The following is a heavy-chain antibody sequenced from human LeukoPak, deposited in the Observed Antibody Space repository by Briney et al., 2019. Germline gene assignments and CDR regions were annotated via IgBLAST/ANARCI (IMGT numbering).Heavy chain of an antibody. CDR3: ARDSSLATITYAFDI. V-gene: IGHV1-46*01. D-gene: IGHD5-12*01. J-gene: IGHJ3*02. Sequence: GASVKVSCKASGYTFTSYYMHWVRQAPGQGLEWMGIINPSGGSTSYAQKFQGRGTMTRDTSTSTVYVERSSLRSEDTAVYYCARDSSLATITYAFDIWGQGTMVTVSS. CDR1: GYTFTSYY. CDR2: INPSGGST.